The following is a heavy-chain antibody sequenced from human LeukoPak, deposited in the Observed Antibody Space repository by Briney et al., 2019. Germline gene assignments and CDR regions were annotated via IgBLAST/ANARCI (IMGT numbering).Heavy chain of an antibody. V-gene: IGHV4-59*02. CDR1: GGSGSSDS. D-gene: IGHD5-18*01. J-gene: IGHJ6*03. Sequence: SETLSLTCTVSGGSGSSDSWSWIRQPPGQGLEWIGYISYSGSTSYNPSLKSRVTISVDPSKSQLSLKLRSVTAADTAVYYCARRTRSFGYTYGDAYYYYYMDVWGKGTTVIVS. CDR2: ISYSGST. CDR3: ARRTRSFGYTYGDAYYYYYMDV.